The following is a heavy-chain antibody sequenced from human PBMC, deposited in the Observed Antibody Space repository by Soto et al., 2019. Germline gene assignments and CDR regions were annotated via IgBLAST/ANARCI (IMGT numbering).Heavy chain of an antibody. CDR2: IFYSGAT. D-gene: IGHD6-19*01. J-gene: IGHJ4*02. CDR1: GDSISSYY. V-gene: IGHV4-59*12. CDR3: TSGWSFDY. Sequence: SETLSLTCTVSGDSISSYYWNWVRQPPGKGLEWVGYIFYSGATNYNPSLKSRVTISADTSKKQFSLKVSSVTAADTAIYYCTSGWSFDYWGQGTQVTVSS.